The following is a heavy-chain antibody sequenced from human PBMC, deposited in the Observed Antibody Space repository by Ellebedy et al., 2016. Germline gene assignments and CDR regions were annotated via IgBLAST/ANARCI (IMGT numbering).Heavy chain of an antibody. J-gene: IGHJ4*02. D-gene: IGHD3-10*01. V-gene: IGHV4-61*01. Sequence: GSLRLSXTVSGGSVSSGSYYWSWIRQPPGKGLEWIGYIYYSGSTNYNPSLKSRVTISVDTSKNQFSLKLSSVTAADTAVYNCAREGGGYWGQGTLVTVSS. CDR2: IYYSGST. CDR3: AREGGGY. CDR1: GGSVSSGSYY.